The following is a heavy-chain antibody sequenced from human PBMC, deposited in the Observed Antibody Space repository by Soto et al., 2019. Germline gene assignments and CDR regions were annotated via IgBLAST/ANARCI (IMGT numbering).Heavy chain of an antibody. V-gene: IGHV3-30-3*01. J-gene: IGHJ4*02. Sequence: QVQLVESGGGVVQPGRSLRLSCAASGFTFSSYAMHWVRQAPGKGLEWVAVISYDGSNKYYADSVKGRFTISRDNSKNTLYLQMNSLRAEDTAVYYCARDEQGFDYWGQGPLVTVSS. CDR1: GFTFSSYA. CDR3: ARDEQGFDY. CDR2: ISYDGSNK.